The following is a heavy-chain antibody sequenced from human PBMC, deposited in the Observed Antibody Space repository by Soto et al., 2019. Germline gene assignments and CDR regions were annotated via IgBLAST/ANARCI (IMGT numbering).Heavy chain of an antibody. V-gene: IGHV5-10-1*03. Sequence: EEQLVQSGAEVKQPGESLRISCKASGYSFPTKWISWVRQLPGKGLEWMGRIDPRGSYTSYGPSFQGHVTISADTPSSSAYLQWSSLKASDTAIYYCARHTFCDTASCLRMDVWGQGTAVRVSS. CDR2: IDPRGSYT. J-gene: IGHJ6*02. CDR3: ARHTFCDTASCLRMDV. D-gene: IGHD2-2*01. CDR1: GYSFPTKW.